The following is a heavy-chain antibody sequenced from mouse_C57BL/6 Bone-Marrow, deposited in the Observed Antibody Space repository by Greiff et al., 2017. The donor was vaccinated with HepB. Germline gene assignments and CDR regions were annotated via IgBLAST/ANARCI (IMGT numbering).Heavy chain of an antibody. J-gene: IGHJ4*01. CDR1: GYAFSSYW. V-gene: IGHV1-80*01. Sequence: LKQSGASVKISCKASGYAFSSYWMNWVKQRPGKGLEWIGQIYPGDGDTNYNGKFKGKATLTADKSSSTAYMQLSSLTSEDSAVYFCARTIYYGYEIYYAMDYWGQGTSVTVSS. CDR2: IYPGDGDT. D-gene: IGHD2-2*01. CDR3: ARTIYYGYEIYYAMDY.